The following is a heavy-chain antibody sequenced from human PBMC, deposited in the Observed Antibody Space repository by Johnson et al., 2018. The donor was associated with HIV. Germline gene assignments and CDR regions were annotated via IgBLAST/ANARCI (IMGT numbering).Heavy chain of an antibody. V-gene: IGHV3-64*01. CDR3: ARGMLLGITIWVDAFDI. CDR1: GFTFSSYA. Sequence: VQLVESGGGLVQPGGSLRLSCAASGFTFSSYAMHWVRQAPGKGLEYVSAISSTGGSTYYANSVKGRLTISRDNSKNTLYLQMGSLRAEDMAVFYCARGMLLGITIWVDAFDIWGQGTMVTVSS. D-gene: IGHD3-10*01. CDR2: ISSTGGST. J-gene: IGHJ3*02.